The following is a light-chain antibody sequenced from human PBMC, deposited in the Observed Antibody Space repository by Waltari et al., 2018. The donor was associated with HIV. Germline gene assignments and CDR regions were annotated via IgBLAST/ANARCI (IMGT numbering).Light chain of an antibody. Sequence: HSALPQPASVSGAPGPPIHLSCTGTRSDAGGYHYGSWYQQHQGKDPKHMIDDVTKRPSGVSNRFSGSKSGNTASLTISGLQAEDEADYYCCSYAGSSIPVVFGGGTKLTVL. CDR1: RSDAGGYHY. CDR3: CSYAGSSIPVV. CDR2: DVT. J-gene: IGLJ3*02. V-gene: IGLV2-23*02.